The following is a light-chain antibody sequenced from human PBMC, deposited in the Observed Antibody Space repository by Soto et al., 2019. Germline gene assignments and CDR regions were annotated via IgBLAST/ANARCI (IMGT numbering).Light chain of an antibody. Sequence: QSALTQPPSASGSPGQSVTISCTGTSSDVGGYNYVSWYQQHPGKAPKLMIYEVSKRPSGVPDRFSGSKSGNTASLTVSGLPAEDDDDYYCSSYAGSNNLVFGGGTKLTVL. CDR3: SSYAGSNNLV. J-gene: IGLJ2*01. V-gene: IGLV2-8*01. CDR1: SSDVGGYNY. CDR2: EVS.